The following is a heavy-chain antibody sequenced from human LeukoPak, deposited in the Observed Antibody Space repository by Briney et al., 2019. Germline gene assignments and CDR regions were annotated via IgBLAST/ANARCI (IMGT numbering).Heavy chain of an antibody. J-gene: IGHJ5*02. V-gene: IGHV1-69*04. D-gene: IGHD3-9*01. CDR2: IIPFFDVT. CDR1: GNTSNNYV. CDR3: ATPGDDISTGQYPNPAYIYP. Sequence: SVKVSCKAPGNTSNNYVFSWLRQAPGQGLEWMGRIIPFFDVTNYAQKFQGRVTIAADKSTSTAYMELSSLKSQDTAVYYCATPGDDISTGQYPNPAYIYPCGRRSLVT.